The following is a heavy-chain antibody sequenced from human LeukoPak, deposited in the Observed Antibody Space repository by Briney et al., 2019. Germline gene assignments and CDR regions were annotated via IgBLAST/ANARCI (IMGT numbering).Heavy chain of an antibody. J-gene: IGHJ4*02. Sequence: KTSETLSLTCTVSGGSISSSSYYWGWIRQPPGKDLEWIGSIFYSGNTYYNPSLKSRVTISVDTSENQFSLKLSSVTAADTAVYYCARAHPYYDSSGYYYPFDYWGQGTLVTVSS. CDR3: ARAHPYYDSSGYYYPFDY. CDR1: GGSISSSSYY. D-gene: IGHD3-22*01. CDR2: IFYSGNT. V-gene: IGHV4-39*07.